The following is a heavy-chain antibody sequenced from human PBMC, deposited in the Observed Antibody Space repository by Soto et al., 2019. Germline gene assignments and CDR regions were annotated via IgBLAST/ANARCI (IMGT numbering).Heavy chain of an antibody. D-gene: IGHD6-13*01. J-gene: IGHJ6*02. V-gene: IGHV1-2*04. Sequence: ASVKVSCKASGYTFTGYYMHWVRQAPGQGLEWMGWINPNSGGTNYARKFQGWVTMTRDTSISTAYMELSRLRSDDTAVYYCAREGYSSSWSLDVWGQGTTVTVSS. CDR1: GYTFTGYY. CDR3: AREGYSSSWSLDV. CDR2: INPNSGGT.